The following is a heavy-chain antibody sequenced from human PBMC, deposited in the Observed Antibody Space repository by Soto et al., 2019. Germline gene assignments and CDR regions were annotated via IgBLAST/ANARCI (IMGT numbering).Heavy chain of an antibody. D-gene: IGHD4-4*01. CDR2: ISFDGSNI. Sequence: QVHLVESGGGVVQPGRSLRLSCAASGFTFSTHAMHGVRQAPGKGLEGVSIISFDGSNIYYAESVKGRFTISRDNSKNPLYLQMKSLRAEDTAVYYCATARGHYNQAVHYWGQGTLVTVSS. CDR1: GFTFSTHA. CDR3: ATARGHYNQAVHY. V-gene: IGHV3-30-3*01. J-gene: IGHJ4*02.